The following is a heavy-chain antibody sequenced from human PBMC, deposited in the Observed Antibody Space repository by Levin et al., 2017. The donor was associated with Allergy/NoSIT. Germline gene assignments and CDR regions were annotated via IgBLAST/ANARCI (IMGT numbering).Heavy chain of an antibody. V-gene: IGHV1-18*01. Sequence: GESLKISCKASGYTFTSYGISWVRQAPGQGLEWMGWISAYNGNTNYAQKLQGRVTMTTDTSTSTAYMELRSLRSDDTAVYYCARVYRFGRTLSYYYGMDVWGQGTTVTVSS. CDR2: ISAYNGNT. CDR1: GYTFTSYG. D-gene: IGHD3-10*01. CDR3: ARVYRFGRTLSYYYGMDV. J-gene: IGHJ6*02.